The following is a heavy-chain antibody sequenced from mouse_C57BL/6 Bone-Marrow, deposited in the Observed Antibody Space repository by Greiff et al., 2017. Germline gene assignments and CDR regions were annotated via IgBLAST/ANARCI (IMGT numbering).Heavy chain of an antibody. V-gene: IGHV7-3*01. D-gene: IGHD2-2*01. CDR1: GFTFTDYY. J-gene: IGHJ2*01. Sequence: EVKLMESGGGLVQPGGSLSLSCAASGFTFTDYYMSWVRQPPGKTLEWLGFIRNKASGYTTEYSASVKGRFTISRDNSQSILYLQMNALRAEDSAIYSGERYMVPPFDSGAQGPTPKVPS. CDR3: ERYMVPPFDS. CDR2: IRNKASGYTT.